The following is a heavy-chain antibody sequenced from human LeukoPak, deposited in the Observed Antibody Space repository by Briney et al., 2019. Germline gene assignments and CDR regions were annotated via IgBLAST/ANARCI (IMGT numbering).Heavy chain of an antibody. CDR3: ARGGYCSSTSCSFDY. V-gene: IGHV4-34*01. D-gene: IGHD2-2*01. CDR2: INHSGST. CDR1: GGSFSGYY. J-gene: IGHJ4*02. Sequence: SETLSLTCAVYGGSFSGYYWSWIRQPPGKGLEWIGEINHSGSTNYNPSLKNRVTISVDTSKNQFSLKLSSVTAADTAVYYCARGGYCSSTSCSFDYWGQGTLVTVSS.